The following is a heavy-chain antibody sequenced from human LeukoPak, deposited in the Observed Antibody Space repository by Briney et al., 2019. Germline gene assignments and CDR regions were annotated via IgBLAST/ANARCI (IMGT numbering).Heavy chain of an antibody. V-gene: IGHV1-2*02. CDR3: ARALNSIDAFDI. CDR1: GYTFTGYY. Sequence: ASVKVSCKVSGYTFTGYYMHWVRQAPGQGLEWMGWINPKSGVTNYAQKFQGRVTMTRDTSVTTAYMEVSRLTSDDTAVYYCARALNSIDAFDIWGQGTMVTVSS. J-gene: IGHJ3*02. D-gene: IGHD3-3*02. CDR2: INPKSGVT.